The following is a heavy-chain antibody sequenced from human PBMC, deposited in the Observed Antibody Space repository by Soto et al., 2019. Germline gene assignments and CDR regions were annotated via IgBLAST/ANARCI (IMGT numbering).Heavy chain of an antibody. V-gene: IGHV4-31*03. CDR1: GGSISSGGYY. D-gene: IGHD3-22*01. Sequence: PSETLSLTCTVSGGSISSGGYYWSWIRQHPGKGLEWIGYIYYSGSTYYNPSLKSRVTISVDTSKNQFSLKLSSVTAADTAVYYFARDHYYYDSSGYYEYFDYWGQGTLVTVSS. CDR2: IYYSGST. J-gene: IGHJ4*02. CDR3: ARDHYYYDSSGYYEYFDY.